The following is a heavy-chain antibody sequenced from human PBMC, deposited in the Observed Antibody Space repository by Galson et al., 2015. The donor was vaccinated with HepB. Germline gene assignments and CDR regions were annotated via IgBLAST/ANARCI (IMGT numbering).Heavy chain of an antibody. V-gene: IGHV1-18*01. J-gene: IGHJ4*02. CDR1: GYTFTSYG. CDR3: ARVEYYDSSGYPPDY. Sequence: SVKVSCKASGYTFTSYGISWVRQAPGQGLEWMGWISAYNGNTNYAQKLQGRVTMTTDTSTSTAYMELRSLRSDDTAVYYCARVEYYDSSGYPPDYWGQGTLVTVSS. D-gene: IGHD3-22*01. CDR2: ISAYNGNT.